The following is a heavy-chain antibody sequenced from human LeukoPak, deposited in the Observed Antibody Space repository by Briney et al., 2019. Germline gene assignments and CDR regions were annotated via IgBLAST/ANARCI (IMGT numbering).Heavy chain of an antibody. CDR3: ARDSIAAAGFSFDY. J-gene: IGHJ4*02. D-gene: IGHD6-13*01. CDR2: INLNSGGT. V-gene: IGHV1-2*02. Sequence: GASVKVSCKASEYTFNDYYMQWVRQAPGQGLEWMGWINLNSGGTNYAQKFQGRVTMTRDTSISTAYMEVSRLISDDSAVYYCARDSIAAAGFSFDYWGQGTLVTVSS. CDR1: EYTFNDYY.